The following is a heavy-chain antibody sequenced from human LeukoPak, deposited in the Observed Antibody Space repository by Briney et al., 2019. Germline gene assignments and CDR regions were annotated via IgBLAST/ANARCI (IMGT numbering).Heavy chain of an antibody. CDR2: IYYSGST. Sequence: PSETLSLTCTVSGHSIRSSSYYWGWIRQSPEKGLEWIVSIYYSGSTYYSASFKSRVTISVDTSPNQFSLKLRSVTAADRAVYYCASRYYYGTRGYFLHWGQGTLVTVSS. V-gene: IGHV4-39*01. J-gene: IGHJ1*01. CDR3: ASRYYYGTRGYFLH. D-gene: IGHD3-22*01. CDR1: GHSIRSSSYY.